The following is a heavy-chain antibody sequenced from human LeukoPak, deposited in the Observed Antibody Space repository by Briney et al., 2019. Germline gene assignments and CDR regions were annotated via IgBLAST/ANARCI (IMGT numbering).Heavy chain of an antibody. CDR2: IGAYNGNT. Sequence: GASVKVSCKASGYTFTDYYIHWVRQAPGQGLEWMGWIGAYNGNTNYAQKFQGRVTMTTDTSTSTAYMELRSLRSDDTAVYYCASRHDYGDYLGDYWGQGTLVTVSS. CDR3: ASRHDYGDYLGDY. CDR1: GYTFTDYY. V-gene: IGHV1-18*04. D-gene: IGHD4-17*01. J-gene: IGHJ4*02.